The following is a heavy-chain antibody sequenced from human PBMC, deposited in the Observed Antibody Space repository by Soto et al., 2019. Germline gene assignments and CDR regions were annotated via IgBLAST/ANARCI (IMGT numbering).Heavy chain of an antibody. D-gene: IGHD2-21*02. V-gene: IGHV4-39*01. J-gene: IGHJ4*02. CDR3: APLLTAIHGGGGY. CDR2: INFSGFS. CDR1: GGSISSSPYY. Sequence: PSETLSLTCTVSGGSISSSPYYWGWIRQPPGKGLEWIGNINFSGFSYYNPSLKSRVTISIDTSKNQFSLKLSSVTAADSAVYYCAPLLTAIHGGGGYWGQGTLVTVSS.